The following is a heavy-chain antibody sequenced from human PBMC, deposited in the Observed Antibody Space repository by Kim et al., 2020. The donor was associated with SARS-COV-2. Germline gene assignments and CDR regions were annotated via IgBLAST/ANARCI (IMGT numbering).Heavy chain of an antibody. V-gene: IGHV4-34*01. Sequence: SETLSLTCAVYGGSFSGYYWSWIRQPPGKGLEWIGEINHSGSTNYNPSLKSRVTISVDTSKNQFSLKLSSVTAADTAVYYCARRLRLGYSYGYDWFDHWGRGTLVTVSS. J-gene: IGHJ5*02. CDR1: GGSFSGYY. CDR3: ARRLRLGYSYGYDWFDH. CDR2: INHSGST. D-gene: IGHD5-18*01.